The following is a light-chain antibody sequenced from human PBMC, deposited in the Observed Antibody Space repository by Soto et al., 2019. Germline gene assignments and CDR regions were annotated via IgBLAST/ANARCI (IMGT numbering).Light chain of an antibody. V-gene: IGKV3-20*01. CDR3: QQYGSSRT. J-gene: IGKJ1*01. CDR1: QSVSSSY. Sequence: EIVLTQSPGTLSLSPGERATLSCRASQSVSSSYLAWYQQKPGQAPRLLIYGASSRATGIPDRFSGSGYGTDFTLTISRLEPEDFAVYYCQQYGSSRTFGQGTKVEIK. CDR2: GAS.